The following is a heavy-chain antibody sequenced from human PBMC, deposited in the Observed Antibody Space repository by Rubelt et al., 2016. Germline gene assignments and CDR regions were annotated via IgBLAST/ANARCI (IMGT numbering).Heavy chain of an antibody. CDR3: ASGGELPADY. CDR1: GGSFSGYY. CDR2: INHSGST. D-gene: IGHD1-26*01. J-gene: IGHJ4*02. V-gene: IGHV4-34*01. Sequence: QVQLQQWGAGLLKPSETLSLTCAVYGGSFSGYYWSWIRQPPGKGLEWIGEINHSGSTNYNPSLKSRVTISVGTSKNQFSLRLSSGTAADTAVYYCASGGELPADYWGQGTLVTVSS.